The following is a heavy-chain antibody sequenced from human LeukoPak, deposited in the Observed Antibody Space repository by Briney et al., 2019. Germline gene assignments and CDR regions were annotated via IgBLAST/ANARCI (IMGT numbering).Heavy chain of an antibody. D-gene: IGHD2-15*01. Sequence: PGGSLRLSCAASGFTFSSYSMNWVRQAPGKGLEWVSSMDGSSTYIYYADPVKGRFTISRDNAKNSLYLEMNSVSAEDTAVYYCAKAPVTTCRGAFCYPFDYWGLGTLVTVSS. V-gene: IGHV3-21*01. CDR3: AKAPVTTCRGAFCYPFDY. CDR1: GFTFSSYS. CDR2: MDGSSTYI. J-gene: IGHJ4*02.